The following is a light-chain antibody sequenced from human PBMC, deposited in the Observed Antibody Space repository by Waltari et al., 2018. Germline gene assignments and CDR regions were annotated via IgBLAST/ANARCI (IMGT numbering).Light chain of an antibody. CDR2: YTS. Sequence: DLQLTQSPSSLSAFVGDRVTITCRASQDISTYLNWYQQKPGKAPKLLIYYTSRLESGVPSRFSGSGSGTEFTLIINNLQPEDFATYSCQQYNSLPFTFGPGTKLDVK. V-gene: IGKV1-17*02. CDR3: QQYNSLPFT. CDR1: QDISTY. J-gene: IGKJ3*01.